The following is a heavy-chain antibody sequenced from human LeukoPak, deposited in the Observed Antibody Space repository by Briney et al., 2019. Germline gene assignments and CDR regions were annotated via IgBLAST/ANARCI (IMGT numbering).Heavy chain of an antibody. J-gene: IGHJ6*03. V-gene: IGHV3-13*01. D-gene: IGHD5-18*01. CDR1: GFTFSSYD. CDR3: TRDGDTGMVGGYYYYMDV. Sequence: RGSLRLSCAASGFTFSSYDIHWVRQATGKGLDWVSGIGTAGEIYYPGSVKGRFTISRENAKNSLYLQMNTLRAEDTAVYYCTRDGDTGMVGGYYYYMDVWGKGTTVTVSS. CDR2: IGTAGEI.